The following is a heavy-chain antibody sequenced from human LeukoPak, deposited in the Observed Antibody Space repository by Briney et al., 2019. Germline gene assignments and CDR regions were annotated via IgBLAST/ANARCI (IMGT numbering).Heavy chain of an antibody. CDR1: GGSISSSSYY. Sequence: MTSETLSLTCTVPGGSISSSSYYWGWIRQPPGKGLEWIGSIYYSGSTYYNPSLKSRVTISVDTSKNQFSLKLSSVTAADTAVYYCARGPDYYDSSGYRGPFDYWGQGTLVTVSS. CDR2: IYYSGST. D-gene: IGHD3-22*01. CDR3: ARGPDYYDSSGYRGPFDY. V-gene: IGHV4-39*07. J-gene: IGHJ4*02.